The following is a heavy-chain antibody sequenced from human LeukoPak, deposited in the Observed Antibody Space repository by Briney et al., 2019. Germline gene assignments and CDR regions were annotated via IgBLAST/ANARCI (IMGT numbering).Heavy chain of an antibody. CDR1: GFTFDDYG. V-gene: IGHV3-20*04. J-gene: IGHJ4*02. D-gene: IGHD6-13*01. CDR3: ARVDSSSWYAGRTDY. Sequence: GGSLRLSCAASGFTFDDYGMSWVRQAPGKGLEWVSGINWNCGSTGYADSVKGRFTISRDNAKNSLYLQMNSLRAEDTALYYCARVDSSSWYAGRTDYWGQGTLVTVSS. CDR2: INWNCGST.